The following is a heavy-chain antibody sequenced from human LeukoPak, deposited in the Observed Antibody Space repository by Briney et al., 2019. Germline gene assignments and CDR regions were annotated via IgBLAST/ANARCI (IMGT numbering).Heavy chain of an antibody. Sequence: SETLSLTCAVYGGSFSGYYWSWIRQPPGKGLEWIGEINHSGSTNYNPSLKSRVTISVDTSKNQFSLKLSSVTAADTAVYYCARGITAAGYFDCWGQGTLVTVSS. CDR3: ARGITAAGYFDC. V-gene: IGHV4-34*01. J-gene: IGHJ4*02. CDR1: GGSFSGYY. CDR2: INHSGST. D-gene: IGHD6-13*01.